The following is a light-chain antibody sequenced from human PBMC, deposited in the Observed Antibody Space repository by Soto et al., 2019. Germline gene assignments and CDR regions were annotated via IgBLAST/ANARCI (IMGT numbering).Light chain of an antibody. CDR1: QDISSN. CDR3: QQRSNWPLT. CDR2: DAS. J-gene: IGKJ4*01. V-gene: IGKV3D-11*01. Sequence: TQSPSSLSASVGDRVTITCQASQDISSNLAWYQQKPGQAPRLLIYDASNRATGIPARFSGSGSGTDFTLTISSLEPEDFAVYYCQQRSNWPLTFGGGTKVDIK.